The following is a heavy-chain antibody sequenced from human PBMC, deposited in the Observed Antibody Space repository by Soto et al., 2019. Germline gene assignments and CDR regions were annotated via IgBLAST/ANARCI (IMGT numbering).Heavy chain of an antibody. J-gene: IGHJ5*02. V-gene: IGHV1-18*01. CDR3: GRDYLYRNNWFDP. Sequence: ASVKVSCKASGGTFSSYAISWVRQAPGQGLEWMGGIIANNGTTNYAQKLQGRVTMTTDTSTSTAYMELRSLRSDDTAVYYCGRDYLYRNNWFDPRGQGTLVTVSS. CDR1: GGTFSSYA. D-gene: IGHD4-4*01. CDR2: IIANNGTT.